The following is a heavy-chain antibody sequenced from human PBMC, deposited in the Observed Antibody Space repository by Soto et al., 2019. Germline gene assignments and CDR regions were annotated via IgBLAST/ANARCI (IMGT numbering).Heavy chain of an antibody. J-gene: IGHJ5*01. CDR3: ARGGLYSSQTANFDS. D-gene: IGHD6-19*01. V-gene: IGHV4-59*11. CDR2: IYYSGST. Sequence: SETLSLTCIVSGGSINRHYCQWIRQPPGKPLEWIGYIYYSGSTNYSPSLKSRVTMSVDTSKNQFSLRLNSVTTADTAVYYCARGGLYSSQTANFDSWGQGILVTVSS. CDR1: GGSINRHY.